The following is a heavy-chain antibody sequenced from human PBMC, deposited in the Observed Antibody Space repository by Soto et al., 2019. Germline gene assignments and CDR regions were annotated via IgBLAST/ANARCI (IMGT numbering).Heavy chain of an antibody. CDR3: ARGGGCSGGSCYITYYYYYGMDV. V-gene: IGHV3-30-3*01. CDR1: GFTFSSYA. D-gene: IGHD2-15*01. Sequence: QVQLVESGGGVVQPGRSLRLSCAASGFTFSSYAMHWVRQAPGKGLEWVAVISYDGSNKYYADSVKGRFTISRDNSKNTLYLQMNSLRAEDTAVYYCARGGGCSGGSCYITYYYYYGMDVWSQGTTVTVSS. CDR2: ISYDGSNK. J-gene: IGHJ6*02.